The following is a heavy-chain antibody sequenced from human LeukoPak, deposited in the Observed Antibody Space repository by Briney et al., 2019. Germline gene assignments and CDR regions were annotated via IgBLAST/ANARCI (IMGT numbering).Heavy chain of an antibody. CDR1: GFTFSDYY. J-gene: IGHJ4*02. D-gene: IGHD1-7*01. CDR2: ISSSSSYT. Sequence: TGGSLRLSCAASGFTFSDYYMSWIRQTPGKGLEWVSYISSSSSYTNYADSVKGRFTISRDNAKNSLYLQMNSLRAEDTAVYYCARVGNLGIWALDYWGQGTLVTVSS. CDR3: ARVGNLGIWALDY. V-gene: IGHV3-11*05.